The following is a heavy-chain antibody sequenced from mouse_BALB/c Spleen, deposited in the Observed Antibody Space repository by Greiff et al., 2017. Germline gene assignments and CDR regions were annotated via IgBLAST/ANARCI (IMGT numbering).Heavy chain of an antibody. CDR2: INPGSGGT. CDR1: GYAFTNYL. D-gene: IGHD2-4*01. CDR3: ARRGYYDYGGAMDY. J-gene: IGHJ4*01. V-gene: IGHV1-54*03. Sequence: QVQLQQSGAELVRPGTSVKVSCKASGYAFTNYLIEWVKQRPGQGLEWIGVINPGSGGTNYNEKLQGKATLTADKSSSTAYLQLSSLTSDDSEVYFCARRGYYDYGGAMDYWGQGTSVTVSS.